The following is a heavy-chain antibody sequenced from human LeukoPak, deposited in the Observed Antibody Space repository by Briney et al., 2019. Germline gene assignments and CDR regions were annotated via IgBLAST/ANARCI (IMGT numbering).Heavy chain of an antibody. CDR2: ISWNSGSI. V-gene: IGHV3-9*01. Sequence: GRSLRLSCAASGFTFDDYAMHWVRQAPGKGLEWVSGISWNSGSIGYADSVKGRFTISRDNAKNSLYLQMNSLRAEDTALYYCAKDRVTMTVAYAFDIWGQGTMVTVSS. J-gene: IGHJ3*02. CDR1: GFTFDDYA. CDR3: AKDRVTMTVAYAFDI. D-gene: IGHD3-22*01.